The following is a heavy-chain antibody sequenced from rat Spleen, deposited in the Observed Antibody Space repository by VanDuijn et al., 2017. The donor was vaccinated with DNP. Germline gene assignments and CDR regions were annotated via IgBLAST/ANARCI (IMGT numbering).Heavy chain of an antibody. D-gene: IGHD5-1*01. Sequence: EVQLVESGGGLVQPGRSLKLSCAASGFTFSAYYMAWVRQAPKKGLEWVATIIYDGSRTYYRDSVKGRYTISRDNAKSTLYLQMDSLRSEDTATYYCATLGVGTYYGDYWGQGVMVTVSS. J-gene: IGHJ2*01. CDR3: ATLGVGTYYGDY. V-gene: IGHV5S10*01. CDR1: GFTFSAYY. CDR2: IIYDGSRT.